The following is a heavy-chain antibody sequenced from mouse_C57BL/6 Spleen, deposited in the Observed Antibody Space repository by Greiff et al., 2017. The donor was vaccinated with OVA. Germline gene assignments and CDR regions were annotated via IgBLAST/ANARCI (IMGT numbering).Heavy chain of an antibody. D-gene: IGHD3-2*02. Sequence: VQLQQSGAELVKPGASVKLSCTASGFNIKDYYMHWVKQRTEQGLEWIGRIDPEDGETKYAPKFQGKATIPAATSSNTAYLQLSSLTSEDTAVYYCVRRLRQYYFDYWGQGTTLTVSS. CDR2: IDPEDGET. CDR1: GFNIKDYY. CDR3: VRRLRQYYFDY. J-gene: IGHJ2*01. V-gene: IGHV14-2*01.